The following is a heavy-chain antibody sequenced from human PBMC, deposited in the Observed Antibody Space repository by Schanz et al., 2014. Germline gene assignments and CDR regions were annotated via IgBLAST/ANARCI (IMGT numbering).Heavy chain of an antibody. J-gene: IGHJ1*01. CDR1: GFIFSAYT. V-gene: IGHV3-21*04. CDR2: ISSGGRNI. CDR3: ARDTAQSCIGPSCFEYFQH. D-gene: IGHD2-2*01. Sequence: EVQLVESGGGLVKPGESLRLSCAASGFIFSAYTMNWVRQAPGKGLEWVSSISSGGRNISYADSLKGRFTISRDNAKNSLYLQMNSLRAEDTALYYCARDTAQSCIGPSCFEYFQHWGQGALVNVSS.